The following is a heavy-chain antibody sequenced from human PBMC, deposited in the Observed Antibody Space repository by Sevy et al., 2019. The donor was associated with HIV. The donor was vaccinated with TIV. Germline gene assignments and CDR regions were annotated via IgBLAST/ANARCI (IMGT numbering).Heavy chain of an antibody. V-gene: IGHV3-15*01. Sequence: GGSLRLSCAASGFTFSNAWMSWVRQAPGKGLEWVGRIKSKTDGGTTDYAAPVKGRFTISRDDSKNTLYLQMNSLKTEDTAVYYCTTYPRDFWSGYVFDYWGQGTLVTVSS. J-gene: IGHJ4*02. CDR1: GFTFSNAW. CDR2: IKSKTDGGTT. CDR3: TTYPRDFWSGYVFDY. D-gene: IGHD3-3*01.